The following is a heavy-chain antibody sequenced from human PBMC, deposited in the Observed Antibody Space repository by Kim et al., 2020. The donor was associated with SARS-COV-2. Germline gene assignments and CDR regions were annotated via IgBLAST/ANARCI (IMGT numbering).Heavy chain of an antibody. CDR2: MNPNSGNT. CDR1: GYTFTSYD. V-gene: IGHV1-8*01. CDR3: ARGKLVPAAIAIPYYYYYMVV. Sequence: ASVKVSCKASGYTFTSYDINWVRQATGQGLEWMGWMNPNSGNTGYAQKFQGRVTMTRNTSISTAYMELSSLRSEDTAVYYCARGKLVPAAIAIPYYYYYMVVGGKGTTVTVSS. J-gene: IGHJ6*03. D-gene: IGHD2-2*02.